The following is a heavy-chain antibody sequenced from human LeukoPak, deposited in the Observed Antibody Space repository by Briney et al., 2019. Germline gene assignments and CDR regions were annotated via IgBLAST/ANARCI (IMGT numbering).Heavy chain of an antibody. CDR2: IKQDGSEK. D-gene: IGHD6-13*01. CDR1: GFTFSSYA. J-gene: IGHJ4*02. CDR3: ARGTIPAAGYYYFDY. Sequence: PGGSLRLSCAASGFTFSSYAMSWVRQAPGKRLEWVAKIKQDGSEKYYVDSVKGRFTISRDNAKNSLYLQMNSLRAEDTAVYYCARGTIPAAGYYYFDYWGQGTQVTVSS. V-gene: IGHV3-7*04.